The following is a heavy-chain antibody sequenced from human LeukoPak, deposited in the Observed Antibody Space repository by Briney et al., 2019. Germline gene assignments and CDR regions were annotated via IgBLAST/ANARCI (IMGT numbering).Heavy chain of an antibody. Sequence: SETLSLTCTVSGGSISSSSYYWGWIRQPPGKGLEWIGSIYYSGSTYYNPSLKSRVTISVDTSKNQFSLKLSSVTAADTAVYYCAREAFVITFGGVIVPLYYFDYWGQGTLATVSS. J-gene: IGHJ4*02. CDR3: AREAFVITFGGVIVPLYYFDY. CDR1: GGSISSSSYY. CDR2: IYYSGST. V-gene: IGHV4-39*02. D-gene: IGHD3-16*02.